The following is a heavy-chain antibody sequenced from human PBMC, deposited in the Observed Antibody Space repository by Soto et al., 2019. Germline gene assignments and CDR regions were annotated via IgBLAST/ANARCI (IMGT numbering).Heavy chain of an antibody. CDR1: GCSIRNSSYY. CDR3: ARLKIVVVIGWFDP. J-gene: IGHJ5*02. CDR2: IDYRGST. D-gene: IGHD3-22*01. V-gene: IGHV4-39*01. Sequence: PSETLSHTSTVSGCSIRNSSYYWGWIRQPPGEELEWIGSIDYRGSTYYKQSLKSRVTISVDTSKNQFFLKLSSVSAADTAVYYCARLKIVVVIGWFDPWGQGTLVTVSS.